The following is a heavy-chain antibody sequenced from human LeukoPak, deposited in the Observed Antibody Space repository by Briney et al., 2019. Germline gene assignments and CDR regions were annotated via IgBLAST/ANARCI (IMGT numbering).Heavy chain of an antibody. CDR2: IGTAGDT. J-gene: IGHJ6*02. CDR3: ARETEKGMDV. CDR1: GFTFSSYD. V-gene: IGHV3-13*01. Sequence: AGGSLRLSCAASGFTFSSYDMHWVRQATGKGLEWVSAIGTAGDTYYPGSVKGRFTISRENAKNSLYLQMNSLRAGDTAVYHSARETEKGMDVWGQGTTVTVSS.